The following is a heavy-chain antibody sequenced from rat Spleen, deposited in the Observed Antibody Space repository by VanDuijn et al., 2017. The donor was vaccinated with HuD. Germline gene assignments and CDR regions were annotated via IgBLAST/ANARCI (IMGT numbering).Heavy chain of an antibody. D-gene: IGHD1-1*01. CDR2: ITYDGSST. J-gene: IGHJ2*01. Sequence: EGQRGETGGGEGQPGRARRRTRAAAGGTGSDEDKAGVRQAPTKGLEWVATITYDGSSTYYRDSVKGRFAISRDTAENTLYLQMSSLRSEDTATYYCTRGGFYRYWGQGVMVTVSS. CDR1: GGTGSDED. CDR3: TRGGFYRY. V-gene: IGHV5-29*01.